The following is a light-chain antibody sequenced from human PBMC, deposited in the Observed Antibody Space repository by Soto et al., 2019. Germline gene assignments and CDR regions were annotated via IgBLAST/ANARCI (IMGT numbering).Light chain of an antibody. J-gene: IGKJ4*01. CDR2: AAS. CDR3: RHFHSYPLS. Sequence: AILMTQSPSSFSASTGDRATITCRASQGISSYLAWYQQKPGKAPKLLIQAASTLQSGVPVRFSGSGSGTEFTLTISSMQHEDFATYYCRHFHSYPLSFGGGTKV. V-gene: IGKV1-8*01. CDR1: QGISSY.